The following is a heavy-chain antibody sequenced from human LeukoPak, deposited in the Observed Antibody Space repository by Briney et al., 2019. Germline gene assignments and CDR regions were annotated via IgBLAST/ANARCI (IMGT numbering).Heavy chain of an antibody. CDR1: GGSFSGYY. CDR3: ASGRGRTRALEKEIVVVPAEVGFDY. Sequence: SDTVSLTCAVYGGSFSGYYWSWIRQPPGKGLEWIGEINHSGSTNYNPSLKSRVTISVDTSKNQFSLKLSPVTAADTAVYYCASGRGRTRALEKEIVVVPAEVGFDYWGQGTLVTVSS. J-gene: IGHJ4*02. CDR2: INHSGST. V-gene: IGHV4-34*01. D-gene: IGHD2-2*01.